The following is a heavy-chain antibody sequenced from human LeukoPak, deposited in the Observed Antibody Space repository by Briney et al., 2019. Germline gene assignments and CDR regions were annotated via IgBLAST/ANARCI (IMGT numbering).Heavy chain of an antibody. CDR1: GFTFSSYG. V-gene: IGHV3-30*02. Sequence: PGGSLRLSCAASGFTFSSYGMHWLRQAPGKGLEWVAFIRYDGSNKYYADSVKGRFTISRDNSKNTLYPQMNSLRAEDTAVYYCAKQYSSSWYGYFDYWGQGTLVTVSS. J-gene: IGHJ4*02. CDR3: AKQYSSSWYGYFDY. CDR2: IRYDGSNK. D-gene: IGHD6-13*01.